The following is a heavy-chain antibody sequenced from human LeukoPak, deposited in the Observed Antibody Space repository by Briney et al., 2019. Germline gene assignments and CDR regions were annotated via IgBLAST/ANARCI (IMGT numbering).Heavy chain of an antibody. Sequence: GGSLRLSCAASGFTFSNYNMNWVRQAPGKVLEWVSSITSSGTYIFYADSVKGRFTISRDNAKNSLYLQMNSLRAEDTAVYYCASIWFGTNAFDIWGQGTMVTVSS. CDR3: ASIWFGTNAFDI. CDR1: GFTFSNYN. D-gene: IGHD3-10*01. V-gene: IGHV3-21*01. CDR2: ITSSGTYI. J-gene: IGHJ3*02.